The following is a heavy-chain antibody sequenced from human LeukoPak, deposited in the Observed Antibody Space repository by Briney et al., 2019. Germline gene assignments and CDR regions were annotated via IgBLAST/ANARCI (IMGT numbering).Heavy chain of an antibody. J-gene: IGHJ4*02. V-gene: IGHV4-34*01. CDR3: ARASYYYDSSGIGGYYFDY. CDR2: INHSGST. CDR1: GGSFSGYY. D-gene: IGHD3-22*01. Sequence: SETLSLTCAVYGGSFSGYYWSWIRQPPGKGLERIGEINHSGSTNYNPSLKSRVTISVDKSKNQFSLKLSSVTAADTAVYYCARASYYYDSSGIGGYYFDYWGQGTLVTVSS.